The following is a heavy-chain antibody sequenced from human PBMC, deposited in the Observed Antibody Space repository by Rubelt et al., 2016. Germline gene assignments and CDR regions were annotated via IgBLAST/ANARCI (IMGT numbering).Heavy chain of an antibody. CDR2: INPNSGGT. Sequence: QVQLVQSGAEVKKPGASVKVSCKASGYTFTGYYMHWVRQAPGHGLAWMGWINPNSGGTNYSQKCQGRVTMTRETSISTAYLELSRLGSDDTAVYYCARDYCSGGSCYSVFDYWGQGTLVTVSS. J-gene: IGHJ4*02. D-gene: IGHD2-15*01. CDR1: GYTFTGYY. CDR3: ARDYCSGGSCYSVFDY. V-gene: IGHV1-2*02.